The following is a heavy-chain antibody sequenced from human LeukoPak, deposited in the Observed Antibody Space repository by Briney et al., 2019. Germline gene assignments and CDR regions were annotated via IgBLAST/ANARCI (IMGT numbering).Heavy chain of an antibody. CDR3: ARELLWAFDY. Sequence: GGSLRLSCTTSGFTFNNYGLHWVRQAPGKGPEWVAVVSFDGSKEFYADSVRGRFALSRDNSKNTLYLQMNSLRAEDAAVYYCARELLWAFDYWGQGTLVTVSS. CDR2: VSFDGSKE. J-gene: IGHJ4*02. CDR1: GFTFNNYG. V-gene: IGHV3-30*03. D-gene: IGHD2-2*01.